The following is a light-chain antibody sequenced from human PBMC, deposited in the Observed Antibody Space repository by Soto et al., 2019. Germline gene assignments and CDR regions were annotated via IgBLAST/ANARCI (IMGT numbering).Light chain of an antibody. J-gene: IGKJ1*01. Sequence: DIVMTQSPLSLPVTPGEPASISCRPSQSLLHSNGYYYLDWYLQKPGQSPQVLIYLGSHRASGVPDRFSGSGSGTDFTLKISRVEAEDVGVYYCMQALQTPWTFGQGTKVEVK. CDR1: QSLLHSNGYYY. V-gene: IGKV2-28*01. CDR3: MQALQTPWT. CDR2: LGS.